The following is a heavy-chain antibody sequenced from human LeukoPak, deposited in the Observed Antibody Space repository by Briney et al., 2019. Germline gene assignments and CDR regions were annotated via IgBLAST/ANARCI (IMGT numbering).Heavy chain of an antibody. V-gene: IGHV4-59*08. D-gene: IGHD2-8*01. J-gene: IGHJ4*02. CDR3: ATSVWRGSFQN. CDR2: IFHSGSI. Sequence: PPETLSLPYTVSGGSISSYYWSWIRQPPGKGLEWIGDIFHSGSINYNPSLKCRVTISVDTSKNQFSLKLNSVTAADTAVYYCATSVWRGSFQNWGQGTPAPHSS. CDR1: GGSISSYY.